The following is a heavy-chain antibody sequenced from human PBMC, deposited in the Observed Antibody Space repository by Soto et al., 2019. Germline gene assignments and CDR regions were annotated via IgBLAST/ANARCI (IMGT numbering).Heavy chain of an antibody. CDR1: GFTFSSYG. V-gene: IGHV3-30*18. CDR2: ISYDGSNK. CDR3: AKDRGYSYGFGYYYYGMDV. D-gene: IGHD5-18*01. J-gene: IGHJ6*02. Sequence: GGSLRLSCAASGFTFSSYGMHWVRQAPGKGLEWVAVISYDGSNKYYADPVKGRFTISRDNSKNTLYLQMNSLRAEDTAVYYCAKDRGYSYGFGYYYYGMDVWGQGTTVTVSS.